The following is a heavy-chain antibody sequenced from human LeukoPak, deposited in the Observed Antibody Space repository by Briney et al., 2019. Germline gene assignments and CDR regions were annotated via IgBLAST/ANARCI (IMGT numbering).Heavy chain of an antibody. D-gene: IGHD6-19*01. V-gene: IGHV6-1*01. J-gene: IGHJ4*02. CDR1: GDSVSINSAA. CDR2: TYQRSKWYN. CDR3: ARSPSPYSSGWYFDY. Sequence: SQTLSLTCAISGDSVSINSAAWNWIRQSPSRGLEWLGRTYQRSKWYNDYAVSVRSRITINPDISKNQFSLQLNSVTPEDTAVYYCARSPSPYSSGWYFDYWGQGTLVTVSS.